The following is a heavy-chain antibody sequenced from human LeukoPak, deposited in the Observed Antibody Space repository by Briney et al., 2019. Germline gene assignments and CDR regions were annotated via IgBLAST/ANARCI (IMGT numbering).Heavy chain of an antibody. CDR2: INPSGGST. CDR3: ARGSHELLWFGELSYFDY. Sequence: ASVKVSCKASGGTFSSYSISWVRQAPEQGLEWMGIINPSGGSTSYAQKFQGRVTMTRDTSTSTVYMELSSLRSEDTAVYYCARGSHELLWFGELSYFDYWGQGTLVTVSS. D-gene: IGHD3-10*01. V-gene: IGHV1-46*01. CDR1: GGTFSSYS. J-gene: IGHJ4*02.